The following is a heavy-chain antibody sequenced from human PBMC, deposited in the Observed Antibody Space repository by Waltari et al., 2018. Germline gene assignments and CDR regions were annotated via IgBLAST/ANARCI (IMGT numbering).Heavy chain of an antibody. J-gene: IGHJ4*02. CDR3: AREAVVGATPDFDY. CDR2: ISATSGHI. D-gene: IGHD1-26*01. V-gene: IGHV3-21*02. CDR1: GFTFSIYN. Sequence: EVQLVESGGGLVKSGGSLRLSCAASGFTFSIYNMNWLRQAPGKGLEWVSSISATSGHIYYADSLEGRFTISRDNAKNSLHLQIDSLSAEDTAVYYCAREAVVGATPDFDYWGQGTLVTVSS.